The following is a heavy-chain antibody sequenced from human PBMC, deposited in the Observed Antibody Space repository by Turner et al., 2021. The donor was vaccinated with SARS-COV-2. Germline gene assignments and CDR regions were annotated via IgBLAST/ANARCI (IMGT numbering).Heavy chain of an antibody. J-gene: IGHJ6*02. CDR3: ARLMDTAMDYYGTDV. V-gene: IGHV4-39*01. CDR2: IYYSGSA. D-gene: IGHD5-18*01. CDR1: GGSISSSSYY. Sequence: QLQLQESGPGLVKPSEPLSLTCTVSGGSISSSSYYWGWIRQPPGKGLEWIGNIYYSGSAYYNPSLKRRVTISVDPSKTQFSLKLTSVTAADTAVYYCARLMDTAMDYYGTDVWGQGTTVTVSS.